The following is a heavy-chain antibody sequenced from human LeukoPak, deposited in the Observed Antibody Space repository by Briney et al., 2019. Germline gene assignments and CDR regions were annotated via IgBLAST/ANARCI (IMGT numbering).Heavy chain of an antibody. CDR1: GFTFSTYA. V-gene: IGHV3-23*01. J-gene: IGHJ4*02. Sequence: GGSLRLSCAASGFTFSTYAMSWVRQAPGKGLEWVSTISGSGANTYYADSVRGRFTISRDNAKNSLYLQMNSLRAEDTAVYYCARDSSGWRLFDYWGQGTLVTVSS. CDR2: ISGSGANT. D-gene: IGHD6-19*01. CDR3: ARDSSGWRLFDY.